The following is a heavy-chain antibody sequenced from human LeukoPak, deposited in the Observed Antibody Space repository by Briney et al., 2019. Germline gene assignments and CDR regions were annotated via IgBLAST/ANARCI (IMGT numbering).Heavy chain of an antibody. D-gene: IGHD2-21*02. J-gene: IGHJ3*02. V-gene: IGHV3-53*01. CDR3: ARGKNCGGDCFAFDI. Sequence: PGGSLRLSCAASGFTVSSNYMSWVRQAPGKGLEWASVFYSGGSTYYADSVKGRFTISRDNSKNTLYLQMNSLRAEDTAVYYCARGKNCGGDCFAFDIWGQGTMVTVSS. CDR2: FYSGGST. CDR1: GFTVSSNY.